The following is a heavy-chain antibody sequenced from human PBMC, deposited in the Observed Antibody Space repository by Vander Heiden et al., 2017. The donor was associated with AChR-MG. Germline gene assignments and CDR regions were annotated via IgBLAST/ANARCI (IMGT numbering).Heavy chain of an antibody. CDR1: GFPFSNAW. CDR2: IKSKTDGETT. J-gene: IGHJ4*02. Sequence: EVQLLESGGGLVKPGGSLPLSCAASGFPFSNAWMSWVRQAPGKGLEWVGRIKSKTDGETTDYAAPVKGRFTMSRDDSKNTLFLQMNSLKTEDTGVYYCATASGTYLVYWGQGTLVTVSS. CDR3: ATASGTYLVY. V-gene: IGHV3-15*01. D-gene: IGHD1-26*01.